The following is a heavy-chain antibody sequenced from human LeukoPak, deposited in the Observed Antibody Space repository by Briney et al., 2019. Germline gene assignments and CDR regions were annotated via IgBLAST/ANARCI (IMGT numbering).Heavy chain of an antibody. CDR2: TYYRSKWYN. CDR3: ARGMVDMVRGVSWFDP. CDR1: GDSVSSNSAA. V-gene: IGHV6-1*01. D-gene: IGHD3-10*01. J-gene: IGHJ5*02. Sequence: SQTLSLTCAISGDSVSSNSAAWNWIRQSPSRGLEWLGRTYYRSKWYNDYAVSVKSRITINPDTSKNQFSLQLNSVTPEDTAVYYCARGMVDMVRGVSWFDPWGQGTLVTVSS.